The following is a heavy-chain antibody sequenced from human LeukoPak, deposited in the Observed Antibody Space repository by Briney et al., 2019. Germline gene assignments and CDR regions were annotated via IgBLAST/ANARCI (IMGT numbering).Heavy chain of an antibody. J-gene: IGHJ6*04. Sequence: GGSLRLSCAASGFTFSDHYMDWVRQAPGKGLEWVGRTRNKANSYATEYAASVKGRFTISRDDSKNSLYLQMNGLKTEDTAVYYCARVLRRITIFGVVIILDVWGKGTTVTVSS. D-gene: IGHD3-3*01. CDR1: GFTFSDHY. CDR3: ARVLRRITIFGVVIILDV. V-gene: IGHV3-72*01. CDR2: TRNKANSYAT.